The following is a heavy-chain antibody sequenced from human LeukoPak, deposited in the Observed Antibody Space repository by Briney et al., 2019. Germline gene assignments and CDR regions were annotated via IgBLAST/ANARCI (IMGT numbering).Heavy chain of an antibody. Sequence: GGSLRLSCAASGFTFSSYWMSWVRQAPGKGLEWVANIKQDGSEKYYVDSVKGRFTISRDNAKNSLYLQMNSLRAEDTAVYYCARTLWFGELSSFYWGQGTLVTVSS. CDR1: GFTFSSYW. D-gene: IGHD3-10*01. CDR3: ARTLWFGELSSFY. CDR2: IKQDGSEK. V-gene: IGHV3-7*01. J-gene: IGHJ4*02.